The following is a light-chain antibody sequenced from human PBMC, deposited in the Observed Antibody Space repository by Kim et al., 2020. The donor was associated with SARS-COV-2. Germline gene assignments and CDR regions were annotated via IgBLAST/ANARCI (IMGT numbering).Light chain of an antibody. Sequence: GTVHIPSGSSTGAVTSGHFPYCFQQKPGQAPRTLIYDIGQRHSWTPARFSGSLLGGKAALTLSGAQPEDEAEYYCLLAYSGARLHVFGTGTKVTVL. J-gene: IGLJ1*01. CDR2: DIG. CDR1: TGAVTSGHF. V-gene: IGLV7-46*01. CDR3: LLAYSGARLHV.